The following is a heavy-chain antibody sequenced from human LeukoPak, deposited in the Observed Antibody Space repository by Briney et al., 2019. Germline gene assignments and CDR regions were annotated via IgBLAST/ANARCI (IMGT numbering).Heavy chain of an antibody. CDR1: GGSISSYY. D-gene: IGHD3-10*01. V-gene: IGHV4-4*07. CDR2: IYTSGST. CDR3: ARDPPLLWFGELLTTTHWFDP. J-gene: IGHJ5*02. Sequence: PSETLSLTCTVSGGSISSYYWSWIRQPAGKGLEWIGRIYTSGSTNYNPSLKSRVTMSVDTSKNQFSLKLSSVTAADTAVYYCARDPPLLWFGELLTTTHWFDPWGQGTLVTVSS.